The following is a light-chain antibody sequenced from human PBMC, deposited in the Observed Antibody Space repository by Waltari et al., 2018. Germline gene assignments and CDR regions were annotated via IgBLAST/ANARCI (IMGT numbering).Light chain of an antibody. CDR3: QQYYGTVFT. V-gene: IGKV1-NL1*01. CDR2: AAS. Sequence: DFQMTQSPSSLSASVGATVTIHCRASRDISNSLAWYQQQAGRPPNLLLYAASTLQTGVPSRFSGTGSGTEYTLTITSLKPEDFATYYCQQYYGTVFTFGGGT. CDR1: RDISNS. J-gene: IGKJ4*01.